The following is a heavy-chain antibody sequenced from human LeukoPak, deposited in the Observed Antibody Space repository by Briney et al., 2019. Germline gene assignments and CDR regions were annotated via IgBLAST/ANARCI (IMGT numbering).Heavy chain of an antibody. CDR1: GGTFSSYA. D-gene: IGHD4-17*01. Sequence: GASVTVSCKASGGTFSSYAISWVRQAPGQGLEWMGGIIPIFGTANYAQKFQGRVTITADESTSTAYMELSSLRSEDTAVYYCARVGPDYGDSTGWFDHWGQGTLVTVSS. J-gene: IGHJ5*02. CDR3: ARVGPDYGDSTGWFDH. V-gene: IGHV1-69*13. CDR2: IIPIFGTA.